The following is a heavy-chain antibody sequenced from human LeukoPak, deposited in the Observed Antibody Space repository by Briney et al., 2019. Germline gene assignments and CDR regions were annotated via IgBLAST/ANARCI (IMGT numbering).Heavy chain of an antibody. Sequence: PGGSLRLSCAASGFTFSSYAMSWVRQAPGKGLEWVSAISGSGGSTYYADSVKGRFTISRDNSMNTLYLQMNSLRAEDTAVYYCAKMTGSGYYYGDDYFDYWGQGTLVTVSS. CDR1: GFTFSSYA. J-gene: IGHJ4*02. CDR2: ISGSGGST. D-gene: IGHD3-22*01. CDR3: AKMTGSGYYYGDDYFDY. V-gene: IGHV3-23*01.